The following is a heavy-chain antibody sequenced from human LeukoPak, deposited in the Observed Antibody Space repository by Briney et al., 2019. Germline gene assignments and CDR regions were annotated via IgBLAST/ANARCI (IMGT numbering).Heavy chain of an antibody. V-gene: IGHV4-30-4*01. J-gene: IGHJ6*02. Sequence: SETLSLTCIVSGGSISSGDYYWSWIRQPPGRGPEWIGYIYYSGSTYYNPSLKSRVTISVDTSKNQFSLKLSSVTAADTAVYYCARGGQSYDFWSGYYRPPSYYYYGMDVWGQGTTVTVSS. CDR1: GGSISSGDYY. CDR3: ARGGQSYDFWSGYYRPPSYYYYGMDV. D-gene: IGHD3-3*01. CDR2: IYYSGST.